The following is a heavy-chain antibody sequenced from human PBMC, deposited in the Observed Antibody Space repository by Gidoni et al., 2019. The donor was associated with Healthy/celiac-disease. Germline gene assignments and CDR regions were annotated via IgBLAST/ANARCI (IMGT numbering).Heavy chain of an antibody. CDR1: GGTFSSYT. CDR3: ARDLDSGDGAFDY. J-gene: IGHJ4*02. CDR2: IIPILCIA. D-gene: IGHD5-12*01. Sequence: QVQLVQSGAEVNKPGSSVKVSCKASGGTFSSYTISWVRQAPGQGLEWMGRIIPILCIANYAQKFQGRVTISADKSTSTAYMELSSLRSEDTAVYYCARDLDSGDGAFDYWGQGTLVTVSS. V-gene: IGHV1-69*08.